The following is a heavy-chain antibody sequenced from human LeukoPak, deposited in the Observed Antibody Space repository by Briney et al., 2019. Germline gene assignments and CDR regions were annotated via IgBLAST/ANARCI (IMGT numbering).Heavy chain of an antibody. V-gene: IGHV4-34*01. Sequence: GSLRLSCAASGFRFSDFTMTWVRQPPGKGLEWIGEINHSGSTNYNPSLKSRVTISVDTSKNQFSLKLSSVTAADTAVYYCARGVGLTAFDIWGQGTMVTVSS. D-gene: IGHD1-26*01. CDR2: INHSGST. CDR3: ARGVGLTAFDI. J-gene: IGHJ3*02. CDR1: GFRFSDFT.